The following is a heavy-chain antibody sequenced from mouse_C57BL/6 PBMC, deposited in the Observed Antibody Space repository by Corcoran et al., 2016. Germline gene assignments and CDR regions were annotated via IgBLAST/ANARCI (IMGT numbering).Heavy chain of an antibody. J-gene: IGHJ3*01. CDR1: GFNIKDYY. V-gene: IGHV14-1*01. Sequence: EVQLQQSGAELVRPGASVKLSCTASGFNIKDYYMHWVKQRPEQGLEWIGRIDPEDGDTEYAPKFQGKATMTADTSSNTAYLQFSSLTSEDTAVYYCTTGPAYYSWFAYWGQGTLVTVSA. CDR2: IDPEDGDT. D-gene: IGHD2-10*01. CDR3: TTGPAYYSWFAY.